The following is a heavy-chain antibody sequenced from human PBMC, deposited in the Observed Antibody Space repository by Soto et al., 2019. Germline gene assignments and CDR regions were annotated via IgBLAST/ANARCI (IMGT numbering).Heavy chain of an antibody. J-gene: IGHJ6*02. V-gene: IGHV3-23*01. Sequence: EVHLLQSGGGLVQPGGSLRLSCAASGFTFSNYPMTWVRQAPGKGLEWVSVISGTGGGTNNADSSKARFTTSRDSSMNTLYLQMHTPRAECTAVYYCANRGFYSTGLPNYHGMEVWCQGTGVTVSS. CDR1: GFTFSNYP. D-gene: IGHD3-10*01. CDR2: ISGTGGGT. CDR3: ANRGFYSTGLPNYHGMEV.